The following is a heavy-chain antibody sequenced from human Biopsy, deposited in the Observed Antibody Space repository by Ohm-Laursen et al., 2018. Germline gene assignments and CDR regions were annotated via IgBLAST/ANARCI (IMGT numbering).Heavy chain of an antibody. D-gene: IGHD3-22*01. CDR2: IYFTGRT. CDR1: GGSVTNRNYC. V-gene: IGHV4-61*01. J-gene: IGHJ4*02. CDR3: AAYYYDSSGYFYAFHY. Sequence: GTLSLTCTVSGGSVTNRNYCWSWIRQPPGKALEWIGYIYFTGRTSYNPSLKSRVTMSVNTSKNQFSLKLSSVTAADTAMYYCAAYYYDSSGYFYAFHYWGQGTLVTVSS.